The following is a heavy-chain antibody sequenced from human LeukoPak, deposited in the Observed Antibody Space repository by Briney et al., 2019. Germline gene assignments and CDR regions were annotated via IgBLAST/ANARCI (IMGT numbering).Heavy chain of an antibody. D-gene: IGHD1-7*01. CDR3: ARAVHWTYDS. V-gene: IGHV1-2*02. CDR2: IDPNSGVT. Sequence: GASVKVSCKASGDTLTDRYMHWVRQAPGQGLEWMGWIDPNSGVTTYAQKFQGRVSLTRDTSISTAYMELSSLTYDDTAIYYCARAVHWTYDSWGQGTLVTVSS. CDR1: GDTLTDRY. J-gene: IGHJ4*02.